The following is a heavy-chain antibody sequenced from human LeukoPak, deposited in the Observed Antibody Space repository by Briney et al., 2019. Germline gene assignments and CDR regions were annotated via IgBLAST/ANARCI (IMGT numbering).Heavy chain of an antibody. V-gene: IGHV1-8*03. CDR2: MNPNSGNT. CDR1: GYTFTSYD. D-gene: IGHD3-3*01. J-gene: IGHJ6*03. Sequence: ASVKVSCKASGYTFTSYDINWVRQAPGQGLEWMGWMNPNSGNTGYAQKFQGRVTITRDTSISTAYMERSSLRSEDTAVYYCENAPSIDYDCWYDYSYYYYYFIDVRGKGTTVAVCS. CDR3: ENAPSIDYDCWYDYSYYYYYFIDV.